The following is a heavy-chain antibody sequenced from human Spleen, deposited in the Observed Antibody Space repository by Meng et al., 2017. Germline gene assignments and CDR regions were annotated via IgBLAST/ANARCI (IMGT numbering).Heavy chain of an antibody. CDR1: GFTFCSYG. Sequence: EVRLAESGGGLVQPGGSLRFSCAASGFTFCSYGMTWVRQAPGKGLEWVSAISGSGGSTYYADSVKGRFTISRDNSKKMLYLQLDSLTPEDTAVYFCATETNPDYWGQGTLVTVSS. V-gene: IGHV3-23*04. CDR3: ATETNPDY. CDR2: ISGSGGST. D-gene: IGHD1/OR15-1a*01. J-gene: IGHJ4*02.